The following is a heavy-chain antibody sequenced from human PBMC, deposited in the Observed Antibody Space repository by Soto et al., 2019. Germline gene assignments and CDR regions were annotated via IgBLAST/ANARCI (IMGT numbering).Heavy chain of an antibody. CDR2: VYHTWTT. V-gene: IGHV4-30-4*08. Sequence: KTSETLSLTCVVSGGPVSGDDLYWSWIRHPPGQGLEWIANVYHTWTTYYNPSLKSRVSMSVDTSQNQFSLILASVTAADTGVYYCVRYDRINMKPYSPEGFHIWGQGTMVTVSS. CDR1: GGPVSGDDLY. D-gene: IGHD3-3*02. J-gene: IGHJ3*02. CDR3: VRYDRINMKPYSPEGFHI.